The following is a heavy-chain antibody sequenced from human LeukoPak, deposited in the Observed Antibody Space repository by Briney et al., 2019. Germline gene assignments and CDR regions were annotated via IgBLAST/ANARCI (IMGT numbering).Heavy chain of an antibody. CDR1: GGSISSYY. D-gene: IGHD5-18*01. CDR3: ARRWGTAMVRSFWFDP. V-gene: IGHV4-4*09. J-gene: IGHJ5*02. Sequence: SETLSLTCIVSGGSISSYYWSWIRQPPGKGLEWIGYIYTSGSTNYNPSLKSRVTISVDTSKNQFSLKLSSVTAADTAVYYCARRWGTAMVRSFWFDPWGQGTLVTVSS. CDR2: IYTSGST.